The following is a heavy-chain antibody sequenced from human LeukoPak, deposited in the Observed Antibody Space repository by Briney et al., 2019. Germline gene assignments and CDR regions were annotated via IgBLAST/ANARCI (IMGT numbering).Heavy chain of an antibody. CDR3: ASDYYGSGSYYNH. CDR1: GGSFSGYY. CDR2: INHSGGT. D-gene: IGHD3-10*01. Sequence: SETLSLTCAVYGGSFSGYYWSWIRQPPGKGLEWIGEINHSGGTNYNPSPKSRVTISVDTSKNQFSLKLSSVTAADTAVYYCASDYYGSGSYYNHWGQGTLVTVSS. V-gene: IGHV4-34*01. J-gene: IGHJ5*02.